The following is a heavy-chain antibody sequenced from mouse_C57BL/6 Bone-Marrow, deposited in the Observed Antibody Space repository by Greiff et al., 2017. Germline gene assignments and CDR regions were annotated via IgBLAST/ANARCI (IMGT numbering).Heavy chain of an antibody. CDR1: GFSFNTYA. CDR3: ARGWFWFAY. CDR2: IRSKSNNYAT. Sequence: EVQGVESGGGLVQPKGSLKLSCAASGFSFNTYAMNWVRQAPGKGLEWVARIRSKSNNYATYYADSVKDRFTISRDDSESMLYLQMNNLKTEDTAMDYCARGWFWFAYWGQGTLVTVSA. D-gene: IGHD2-3*01. V-gene: IGHV10-1*01. J-gene: IGHJ3*01.